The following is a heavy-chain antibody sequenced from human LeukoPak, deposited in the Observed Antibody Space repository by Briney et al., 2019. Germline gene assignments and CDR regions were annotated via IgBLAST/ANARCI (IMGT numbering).Heavy chain of an antibody. D-gene: IGHD6-19*01. CDR1: GITFSGYG. CDR2: IWNDGSKK. J-gene: IGHJ6*04. CDR3: AREISVAGAYYYYGMDV. Sequence: PGRSQRLSCAASGITFSGYGMHWVRQAPGKGLEWVALIWNDGSKKYYADSVKGRFTISRDNAKKSLYLQMNSLRAEDTAVYYCAREISVAGAYYYYGMDVWGKGTTVTVSS. V-gene: IGHV3-33*01.